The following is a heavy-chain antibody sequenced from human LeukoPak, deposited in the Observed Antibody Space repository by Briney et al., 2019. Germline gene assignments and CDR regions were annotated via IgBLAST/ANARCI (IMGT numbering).Heavy chain of an antibody. V-gene: IGHV4-38-2*02. Sequence: PSETLSLTCTVSGYSISGGYYWGWIRQPPGKGLEWIGSIYHSGSTYYNLSLKSRVSISVDTSKNQFSLKLSSVTAADTAVYYCARPSSSRYYYMDVWGKGTTVTVSS. J-gene: IGHJ6*03. CDR3: ARPSSSRYYYMDV. D-gene: IGHD6-6*01. CDR1: GYSISGGYY. CDR2: IYHSGST.